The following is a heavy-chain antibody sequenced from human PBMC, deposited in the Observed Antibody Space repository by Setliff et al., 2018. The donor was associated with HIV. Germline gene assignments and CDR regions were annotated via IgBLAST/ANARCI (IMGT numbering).Heavy chain of an antibody. CDR1: GYAFRDYY. J-gene: IGHJ4*02. D-gene: IGHD1-20*01. V-gene: IGHV1-46*01. CDR3: ARDVGRIGMGQIES. Sequence: ASVKVSCKASGYAFRDYYINWVRQVPGQGLEWMGIINPSSGSTTYAQRFQGRVRITAAEATRPAYMELSSLRSEDTAVYYCARDVGRIGMGQIESWGQGTLVTVSS. CDR2: INPSSGST.